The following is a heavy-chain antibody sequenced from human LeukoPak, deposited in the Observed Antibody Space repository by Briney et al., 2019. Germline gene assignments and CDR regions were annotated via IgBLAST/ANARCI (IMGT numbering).Heavy chain of an antibody. CDR1: GFTFSDYY. CDR3: ARVRGPMTTFWFDP. Sequence: GGSLRLSCAASGFTFSDYYMSWIRQAPGKGLEWVSYISSSGSTIYYADSVKGRFTISRDNAKNSLYLQMNSLRAEDTAVYYCARVRGPMTTFWFDPWGQGTLVTVSS. J-gene: IGHJ5*02. CDR2: ISSSGSTI. V-gene: IGHV3-11*04. D-gene: IGHD2/OR15-2a*01.